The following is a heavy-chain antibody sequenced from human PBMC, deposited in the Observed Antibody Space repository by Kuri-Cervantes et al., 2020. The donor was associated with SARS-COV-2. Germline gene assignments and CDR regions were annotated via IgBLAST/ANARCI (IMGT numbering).Heavy chain of an antibody. CDR2: INPNSGGT. CDR1: GYTFTGYY. J-gene: IGHJ4*02. CDR3: ARADYYYDSSGYSQETFDY. Sequence: ASVKVSCKASGYTFTGYYMHWVRQAPGQGLEWMGWINPNSGGTNYAQKFQGWVTMTRDTSISTAYMELSRLRSDDTAVYYCARADYYYDSSGYSQETFDYWGQGTLVTVSS. V-gene: IGHV1-2*04. D-gene: IGHD3-22*01.